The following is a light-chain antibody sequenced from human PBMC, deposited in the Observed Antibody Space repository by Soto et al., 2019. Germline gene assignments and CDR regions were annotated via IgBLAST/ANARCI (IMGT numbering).Light chain of an antibody. V-gene: IGKV1-39*01. CDR2: STS. Sequence: DIQMTQSPSSLSASVGDRVTITCRASQNINSDLNWYQQKPGKARKLLMYSTSSLRSGVPSRFSGSGSGTDFNLTISTLQPEDFATYYCQQSDRIPITFGQGTRLEIK. CDR3: QQSDRIPIT. J-gene: IGKJ5*01. CDR1: QNINSD.